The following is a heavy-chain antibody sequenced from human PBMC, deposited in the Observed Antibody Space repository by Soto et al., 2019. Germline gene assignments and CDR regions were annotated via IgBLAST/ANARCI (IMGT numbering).Heavy chain of an antibody. J-gene: IGHJ4*02. CDR1: GFTFSSYG. CDR3: ARDYAPIAAAWYYFDY. CDR2: IWYDGSNK. V-gene: IGHV3-33*01. D-gene: IGHD6-13*01. Sequence: QVQLVESGGGVVQPGRSLRLSCAASGFTFSSYGMHWVRQAPGKGLVWVAVIWYDGSNKYYADSVKGRFTISRDNSKNTLYLQMSRLRAEDTAVYYCARDYAPIAAAWYYFDYWGQGTLVTVSS.